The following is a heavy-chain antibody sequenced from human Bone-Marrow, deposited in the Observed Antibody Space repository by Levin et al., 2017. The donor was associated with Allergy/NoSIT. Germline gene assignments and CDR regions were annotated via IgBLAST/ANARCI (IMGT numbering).Heavy chain of an antibody. D-gene: IGHD2-2*01. CDR1: GGSISNSTYY. CDR2: IYYSGTT. Sequence: SETLSLTCTVSGGSISNSTYYWGWIRQPPGKGLEWIGSIYYSGTTYYNPSLKSRVTISVDTSNNQFSLKVRSVTATDTAVYYCARSPASFDNWGQGTLVTVSS. CDR3: ARSPASFDN. V-gene: IGHV4-39*01. J-gene: IGHJ4*02.